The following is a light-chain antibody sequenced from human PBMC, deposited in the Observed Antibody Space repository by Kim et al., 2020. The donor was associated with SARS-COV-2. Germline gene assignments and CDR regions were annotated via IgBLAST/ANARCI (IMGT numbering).Light chain of an antibody. V-gene: IGKV3-20*01. CDR2: GAS. CDR1: QSVSSNF. J-gene: IGKJ4*01. CDR3: QQYSTSPLT. Sequence: SPGEGVTLPCRASQSVSSNFLAWYQQKPGQAPRLLVYGASTRAAGIPDRFSGSGSGTDFTLTISSLEPDDFAVYYCQQYSTSPLTFGGGTKVDIK.